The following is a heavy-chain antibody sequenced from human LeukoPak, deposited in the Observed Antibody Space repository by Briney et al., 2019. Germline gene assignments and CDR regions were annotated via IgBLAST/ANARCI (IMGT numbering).Heavy chain of an antibody. V-gene: IGHV3-74*01. Sequence: SGGSLRFSCAASGFTFGNSWVHWVRQAPGKGLVGVSLINADGSTATYADSVKGRFTISRDNAKNTLYLQMNSLRAEDTAVYYCARVRSSSWYAWSYFDYWGQGTLVTVSS. CDR1: GFTFGNSW. D-gene: IGHD6-13*01. J-gene: IGHJ4*02. CDR2: INADGSTA. CDR3: ARVRSSSWYAWSYFDY.